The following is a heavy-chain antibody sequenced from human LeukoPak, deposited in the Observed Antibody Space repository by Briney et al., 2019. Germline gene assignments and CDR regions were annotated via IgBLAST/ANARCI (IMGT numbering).Heavy chain of an antibody. CDR2: IIPILGIA. Sequence: ASVKVSCKAAGGTFISYAISWVREAPGQGLEWMGRIIPILGIANYAQKFQGRVTITADKSTSTAYMELSSLRSEDTAVYYCARDSLPNCGGDCYHYYYYYGMDVWGQGTTVTVSS. D-gene: IGHD2-21*02. CDR1: GGTFISYA. V-gene: IGHV1-69*04. J-gene: IGHJ6*02. CDR3: ARDSLPNCGGDCYHYYYYYGMDV.